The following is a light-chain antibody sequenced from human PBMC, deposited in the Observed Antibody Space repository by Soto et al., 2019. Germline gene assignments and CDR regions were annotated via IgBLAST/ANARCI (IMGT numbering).Light chain of an antibody. V-gene: IGKV3-15*01. CDR3: QHYNSWPT. CDR1: QSVSSN. Sequence: EIVMTQSPATLSVSPGERATLSCRASQSVSSNLAWYQQKPGQAPRLLIYDASTRATGIPARFSGSGSGTEFSLTISSLQSEDFAVYDCQHYNSWPTFGRGTKVEIK. CDR2: DAS. J-gene: IGKJ1*01.